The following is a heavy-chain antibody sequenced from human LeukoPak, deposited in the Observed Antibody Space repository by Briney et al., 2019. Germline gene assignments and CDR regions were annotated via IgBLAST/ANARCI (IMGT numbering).Heavy chain of an antibody. D-gene: IGHD2-2*01. CDR2: INHSGTT. Sequence: SETLSLTCTVSGGSVSSSSYYWGWIRQPPGKGLEWIGEINHSGTTNYNPSLKSRVSISVDTSKNQFSLKLSSVTAADTAMYYCASSREAPSDAFDIWGQGTMVTVSS. CDR1: GGSVSSSSYY. J-gene: IGHJ3*02. CDR3: ASSREAPSDAFDI. V-gene: IGHV4-39*07.